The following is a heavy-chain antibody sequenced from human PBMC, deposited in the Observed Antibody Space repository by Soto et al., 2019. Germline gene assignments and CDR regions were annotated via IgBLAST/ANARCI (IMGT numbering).Heavy chain of an antibody. CDR3: ARAEYSSSWYPLNWFDP. D-gene: IGHD6-13*01. V-gene: IGHV1-69*02. CDR1: GGTFSSYT. Sequence: QVQLVQSGAEVKKPGSSVKVSCKASGGTFSSYTISWVRQAPGQGLEWMGRIIPILGIANYAQKFQGRVTSTADKSTSTAYMELSSLRSEDTAVYYCARAEYSSSWYPLNWFDPWGQGTLVTVSS. CDR2: IIPILGIA. J-gene: IGHJ5*02.